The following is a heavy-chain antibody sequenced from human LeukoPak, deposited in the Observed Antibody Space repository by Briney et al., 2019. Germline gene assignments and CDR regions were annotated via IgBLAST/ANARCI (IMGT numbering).Heavy chain of an antibody. D-gene: IGHD3-10*01. V-gene: IGHV3-23*01. CDR3: AKNYGSGKSAKYYYYMDV. Sequence: GGSLRLSCAASGFTFSSYAMSWVRQATGKGLEWVSAIRGSGGSTYYADSVKGRFTISRDNSKNTLYLQMNSLRAEDSGVYYCAKNYGSGKSAKYYYYMDVWGKGTTVTVSS. CDR1: GFTFSSYA. CDR2: IRGSGGST. J-gene: IGHJ6*03.